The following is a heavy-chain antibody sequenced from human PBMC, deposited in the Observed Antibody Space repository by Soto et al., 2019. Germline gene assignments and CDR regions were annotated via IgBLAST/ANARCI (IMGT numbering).Heavy chain of an antibody. V-gene: IGHV3-23*01. CDR3: ARVKALDGDYWDVQH. CDR1: GFTFSDYA. CDR2: ISAGGGST. D-gene: IGHD4-17*01. Sequence: EVQLLESGGGLVQPGGSLRLSCAASGFTFSDYAMNWVRQAPGKGLEWVSSISAGGGSTYSADSVKGRFSISRDNSQNTLDRQMNSLRAEDTAMYDGARVKALDGDYWDVQHWGQGTLVTVSS. J-gene: IGHJ1*01.